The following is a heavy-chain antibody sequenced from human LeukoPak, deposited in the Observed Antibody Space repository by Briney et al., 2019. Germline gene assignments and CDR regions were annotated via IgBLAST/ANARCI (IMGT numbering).Heavy chain of an antibody. Sequence: SETLSLTCAVYGGSFSGYYWSWIRQPPGKGLGWIGEINHSGSTNYNPSLKSRVTISVDTSKNQFSLKLSSVTAADTAVYYCVTEGYCSGGSCPDDAFDIWGQGTMVTVSS. V-gene: IGHV4-34*01. D-gene: IGHD2-15*01. CDR3: VTEGYCSGGSCPDDAFDI. J-gene: IGHJ3*02. CDR1: GGSFSGYY. CDR2: INHSGST.